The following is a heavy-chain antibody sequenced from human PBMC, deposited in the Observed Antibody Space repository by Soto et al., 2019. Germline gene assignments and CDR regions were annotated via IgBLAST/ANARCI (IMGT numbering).Heavy chain of an antibody. D-gene: IGHD2-2*01. V-gene: IGHV3-48*01. CDR2: ISSSSRTT. CDR1: GFTFSNYD. Sequence: GGSLRLSCAASGFTFSNYDMNWVRQAPGKGLEWVSYISSSSRTTHYADSVKGRFTISRDNAKNSLYLQMNSLRAEDTAVYYCARDRGYCSSTSCYAYSPDVWGKGTTVTVSS. CDR3: ARDRGYCSSTSCYAYSPDV. J-gene: IGHJ6*04.